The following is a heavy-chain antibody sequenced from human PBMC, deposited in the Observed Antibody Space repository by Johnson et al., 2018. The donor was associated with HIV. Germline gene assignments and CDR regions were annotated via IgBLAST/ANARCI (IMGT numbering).Heavy chain of an antibody. CDR2: IGTAGDT. Sequence: VQLVESGGGVVQPGRSLRLSCAASGFTFSSYDMHWVRQATGKGLEWVSAIGTAGDTYYPGSVKGRFTISRDNAKNSMYLQMDGLRAEDTALYYCARDPTTHYSRLTGDFGAFDIWGQGTMVTVSS. D-gene: IGHD7-27*01. CDR1: GFTFSSYD. J-gene: IGHJ3*02. V-gene: IGHV3-13*01. CDR3: ARDPTTHYSRLTGDFGAFDI.